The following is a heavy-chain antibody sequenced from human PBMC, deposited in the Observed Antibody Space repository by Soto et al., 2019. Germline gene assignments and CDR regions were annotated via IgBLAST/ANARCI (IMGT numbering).Heavy chain of an antibody. CDR2: VSPPFRTS. CDR3: ARVLYYGSGSYSPYGRDG. V-gene: IGHV1-69*01. CDR1: GVSFNNNG. Sequence: QVQLVQSGAEVKKPGSSVKVSCKTSGVSFNNNGIGWVRQAPGHGPEWMGGVSPPFRTSNYARKFQGRIAITADASTGTVNMELSSLTSEDTAQYYCARVLYYGSGSYSPYGRDGWGQGTTVTVSS. D-gene: IGHD3-10*01. J-gene: IGHJ6*02.